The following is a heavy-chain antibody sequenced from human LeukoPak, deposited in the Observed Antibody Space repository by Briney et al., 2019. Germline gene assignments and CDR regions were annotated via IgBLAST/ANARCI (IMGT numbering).Heavy chain of an antibody. D-gene: IGHD3-22*01. CDR2: FDPEDGET. CDR1: GYTLTELS. CDR3: ATGVLTHYYDSSGYWYFDL. Sequence: ASVKVSCKASGYTLTELSMHWVRQAPGKGLEWMGGFDPEDGETIYAQKFQGRVTMTEDTSTDTAYMELSSLRSEDTAVYYCATGVLTHYYDSSGYWYFDLWGRGTLVTVSS. J-gene: IGHJ2*01. V-gene: IGHV1-24*01.